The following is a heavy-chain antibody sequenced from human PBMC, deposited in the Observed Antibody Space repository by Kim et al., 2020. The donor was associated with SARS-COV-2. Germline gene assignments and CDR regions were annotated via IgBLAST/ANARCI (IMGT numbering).Heavy chain of an antibody. V-gene: IGHV3-33*03. D-gene: IGHD1-26*01. CDR3: AKGHSTWLFLDY. Sequence: GGSLRLSCAASGFTFSSYYMHWVRQGPGKGLEWVAAIWSDGSSQYYADSVKGRFIISRDNSKNSLYLRMNNLTAEDTAVYYCAKGHSTWLFLDYWGQGILVTVSS. J-gene: IGHJ4*02. CDR1: GFTFSSYY. CDR2: IWSDGSSQ.